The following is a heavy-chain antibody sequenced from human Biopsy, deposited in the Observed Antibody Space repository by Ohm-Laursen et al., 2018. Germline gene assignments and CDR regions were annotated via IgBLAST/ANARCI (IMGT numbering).Heavy chain of an antibody. CDR2: IFKDGNT. V-gene: IGHV4-38-2*02. D-gene: IGHD6-19*01. J-gene: IGHJ4*02. CDR3: ARVGSGWAPFDK. CDR1: GYSISSDYR. Sequence: LSLTCPVSGYSISSDYRWGWIRQAPGKTLEWLGNIFKDGNTHYNPSLRSRLIISIDTSKNQFSLMMTSVSGADTAVYFCARVGSGWAPFDKWGPGTLVTVSS.